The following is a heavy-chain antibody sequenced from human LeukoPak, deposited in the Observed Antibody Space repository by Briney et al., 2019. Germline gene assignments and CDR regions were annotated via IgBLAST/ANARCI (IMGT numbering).Heavy chain of an antibody. CDR2: IKSKTDGGTT. Sequence: GGSLRLSCAASGFTFSNAWMSWVRQAPGKGLEWVGRIKSKTDGGTTDYAAPVKGRFTISRDDSKNTLYLQMNSLKTEDTAVYYCTTRGERYSRLFDPWGQGTLVTVSS. V-gene: IGHV3-15*01. D-gene: IGHD6-13*01. J-gene: IGHJ5*02. CDR1: GFTFSNAW. CDR3: TTRGERYSRLFDP.